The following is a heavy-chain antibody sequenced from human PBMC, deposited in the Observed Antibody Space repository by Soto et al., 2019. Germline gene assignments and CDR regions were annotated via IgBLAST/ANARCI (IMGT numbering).Heavy chain of an antibody. D-gene: IGHD3-3*01. J-gene: IGHJ5*02. CDR1: GYTFTSYG. Sequence: ASVKVSCKASGYTFTSYGISWVRQAPGQGLEWMGWISAYNGNTNYAQKLQGRVTMTTDTSTSTAHMELRSLRSDDTAVYYCARDRIPYDFSNWFDPWGQGTLVTVSS. V-gene: IGHV1-18*01. CDR2: ISAYNGNT. CDR3: ARDRIPYDFSNWFDP.